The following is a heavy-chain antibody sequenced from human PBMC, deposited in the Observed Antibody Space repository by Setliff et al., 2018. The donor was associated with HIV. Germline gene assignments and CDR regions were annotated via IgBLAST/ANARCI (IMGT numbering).Heavy chain of an antibody. J-gene: IGHJ6*02. Sequence: PSETLSLTCTVSGGSISSHYWSWIRQPPGKGLEWIGSIYYSGSTNYNPSLKSRVTISVDTSKNQFSLKLSSVTAADTAVYYCASSSLGQRGGMDVWGQGTTVTVSS. D-gene: IGHD6-25*01. CDR3: ASSSLGQRGGMDV. CDR2: IYYSGST. V-gene: IGHV4-59*11. CDR1: GGSISSHY.